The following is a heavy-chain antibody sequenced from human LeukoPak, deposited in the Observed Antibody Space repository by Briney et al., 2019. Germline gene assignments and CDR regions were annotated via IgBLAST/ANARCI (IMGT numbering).Heavy chain of an antibody. CDR2: IYYSGST. CDR3: ARHRGEAARPFDY. Sequence: PSETLSLTCTVSGGSISSYYWSWIRQPPGKGLEWIGYIYYSGSTNYNPSLKSRVTISVDTSKNQFSLKLSSVTAADTAVYYCARHRGEAARPFDYWGQGTLVTVSS. D-gene: IGHD6-6*01. V-gene: IGHV4-59*08. J-gene: IGHJ4*02. CDR1: GGSISSYY.